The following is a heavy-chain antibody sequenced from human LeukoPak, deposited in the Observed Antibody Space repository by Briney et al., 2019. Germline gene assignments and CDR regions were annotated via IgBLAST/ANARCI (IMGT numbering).Heavy chain of an antibody. J-gene: IGHJ4*02. CDR1: GFTFRSYT. Sequence: GRSLRLSCAASGFTFRSYTIHWVRQAPGKGLEWVTLISHDARNKNYADSVKGRFTISRDNSKRTLYLEVNSLRADDTAGYYCARGSHQDYFGSMTYLFVYWGQGTLVTVSS. CDR3: ARGSHQDYFGSMTYLFVY. CDR2: ISHDARNK. D-gene: IGHD3-10*01. V-gene: IGHV3-30*04.